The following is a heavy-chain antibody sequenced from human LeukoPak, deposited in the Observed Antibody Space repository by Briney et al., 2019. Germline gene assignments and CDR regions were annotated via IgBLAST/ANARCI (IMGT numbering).Heavy chain of an antibody. V-gene: IGHV3-23*01. CDR2: ISGSGGST. D-gene: IGHD5-18*01. J-gene: IGHJ4*02. CDR1: GFTFSSYA. CDR3: AKNKGKLYSYGSVSFDY. Sequence: GGSLRLSCAASGFTFSSYAMSWVRQAPGKGLEWVSAISGSGGSTYYADSVKGRFTISRDNSKNTLYLQMNSLRADDTAVYYSAKNKGKLYSYGSVSFDYWGQGTLVTVSP.